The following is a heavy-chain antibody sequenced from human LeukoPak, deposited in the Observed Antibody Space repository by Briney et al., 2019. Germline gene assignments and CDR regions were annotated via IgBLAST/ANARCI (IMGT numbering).Heavy chain of an antibody. Sequence: SETLSLTCTVSGGSISSYYWSWIRQPPGKGLEWIGYIYYSWSTNYDPSLKSRVTTSVDTSKNQFSLKLSSVTAADTAVYYCARLSYYYDSSGYYPSVGGAFDIWGQGTMVTVSS. CDR3: ARLSYYYDSSGYYPSVGGAFDI. CDR1: GGSISSYY. D-gene: IGHD3-22*01. V-gene: IGHV4-59*08. CDR2: IYYSWST. J-gene: IGHJ3*02.